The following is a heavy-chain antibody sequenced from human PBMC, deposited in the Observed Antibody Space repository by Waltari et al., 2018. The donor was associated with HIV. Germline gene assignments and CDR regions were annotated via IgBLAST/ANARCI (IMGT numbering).Heavy chain of an antibody. CDR2: ISSGSGTI. Sequence: EVQLAESGGGLVQPGGSLSLSCTASGFNFNPFRMDWVRLAPGKGLEWISYISSGSGTIYYADSVKGRFTISRDNAKKSLYLQMNSLRDEDTAVYFCARHSTTSTHFFDYWGQGTLVTVSS. CDR1: GFNFNPFR. D-gene: IGHD2-2*01. V-gene: IGHV3-48*02. CDR3: ARHSTTSTHFFDY. J-gene: IGHJ4*02.